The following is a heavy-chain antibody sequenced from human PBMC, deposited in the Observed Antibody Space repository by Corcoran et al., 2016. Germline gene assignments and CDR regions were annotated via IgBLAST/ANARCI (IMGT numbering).Heavy chain of an antibody. CDR3: AHRRPPRAYGEYYLFDS. D-gene: IGHD4-17*01. J-gene: IGHJ5*01. Sequence: QITLKESGPTLVKPTQTLTLTCTFSGFSLNTHGVGVTWIRQPPGQALEWLALIYWDGSEHYSPSLRSRLTISKDTSRNQVVLTMTHMDPVDTATYFCAHRRPPRAYGEYYLFDSWGQGILVTVSS. CDR1: GFSLNTHGVG. CDR2: IYWDGSE. V-gene: IGHV2-5*02.